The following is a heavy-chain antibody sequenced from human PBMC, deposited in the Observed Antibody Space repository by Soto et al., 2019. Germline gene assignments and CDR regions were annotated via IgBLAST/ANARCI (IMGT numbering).Heavy chain of an antibody. Sequence: EVQLLESGGGLVQAGGSLRLSCAASGFTFSIFAMSWVRQAPGKGLECVSGMGGSNDDTYYADSVKGRFTISRDNSKNTLFLQMNSLRAEDTAVYYCAKDRVNHNSVWDPFDIWGQGTMVTVSS. CDR2: MGGSNDDT. D-gene: IGHD1-20*01. CDR1: GFTFSIFA. V-gene: IGHV3-23*01. J-gene: IGHJ3*02. CDR3: AKDRVNHNSVWDPFDI.